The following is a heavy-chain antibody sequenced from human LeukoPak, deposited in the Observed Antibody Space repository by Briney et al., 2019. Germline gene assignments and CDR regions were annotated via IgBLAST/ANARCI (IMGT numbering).Heavy chain of an antibody. CDR2: IWHNGSP. V-gene: IGHV4-59*12. J-gene: IGHJ4*01. CDR1: NGSMTNYF. D-gene: IGHD6-19*01. CDR3: ARVASGWYEVDW. Sequence: KPSENLSLTCYVSNGSMTNYFWSWIRQPPGKGLEFLGFIWHNGSPSYNPSLKSRLTMSVDTSRTHFSMKLTAVTAADAAVYYCARVASGWYEVDWWGHGTLVTVSS.